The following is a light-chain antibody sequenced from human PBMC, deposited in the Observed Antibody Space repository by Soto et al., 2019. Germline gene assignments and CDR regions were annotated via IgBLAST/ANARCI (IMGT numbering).Light chain of an antibody. CDR3: MQTIQVPLT. CDR2: EVS. Sequence: DIVLTQTPLSSPVTLGQPASISCRSSQSLVHSDGNTYLNWLQQRPGQPPRLLIYEVSNRFSGVPDRFSGTGAGTDFTLEISRVEAEDVGVYYCMQTIQVPLTFGGGTKVEIK. V-gene: IGKV2-24*01. J-gene: IGKJ4*01. CDR1: QSLVHSDGNTY.